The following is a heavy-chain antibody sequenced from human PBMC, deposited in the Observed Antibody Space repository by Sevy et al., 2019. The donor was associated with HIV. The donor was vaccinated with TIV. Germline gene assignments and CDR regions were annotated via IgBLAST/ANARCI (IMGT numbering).Heavy chain of an antibody. D-gene: IGHD6-13*01. CDR2: IRYDGSDK. V-gene: IGHV3-30*02. CDR1: GFTFRNFG. J-gene: IGHJ4*02. Sequence: GGSLRLSCTASGFTFRNFGMHWVRQVPGKGLEWVTFIRYDGSDKYYAASVKGRFTISRDDSKNTLYLQMDSLRAEDTAIYSCAKDLAGPGRRYFDYWGQGTLVTVSS. CDR3: AKDLAGPGRRYFDY.